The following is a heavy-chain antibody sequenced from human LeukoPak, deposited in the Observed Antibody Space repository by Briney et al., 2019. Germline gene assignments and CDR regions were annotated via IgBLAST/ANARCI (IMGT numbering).Heavy chain of an antibody. J-gene: IGHJ4*02. Sequence: PSETLSLTCTVSGGSISSGSYCWGWIRQPPGKGLEWIGSIYYSGTIYCNPSLKSRVTISVDTSKNQFSLKLTSVTAADTAVYYCATQWIGHFDYWGQGTLVTVSS. CDR2: IYYSGTI. V-gene: IGHV4-39*01. CDR3: ATQWIGHFDY. D-gene: IGHD5-12*01. CDR1: GGSISSGSYC.